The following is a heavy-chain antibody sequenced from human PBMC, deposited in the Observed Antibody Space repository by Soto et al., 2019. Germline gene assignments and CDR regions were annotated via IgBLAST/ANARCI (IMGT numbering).Heavy chain of an antibody. J-gene: IGHJ4*02. D-gene: IGHD6-19*01. CDR1: GFTFSTYA. Sequence: EVQLLKSGGGLVHPGGSLRLSCAASGFTFSTYAISWVRQAPGKGLEWVSAISGSGGSTYYADSVKGRFTISRDNSKNTLYLQMNSLRAEDTAVYYCAKDNGYSSGWNDYWRQGTLVTVSS. V-gene: IGHV3-23*01. CDR3: AKDNGYSSGWNDY. CDR2: ISGSGGST.